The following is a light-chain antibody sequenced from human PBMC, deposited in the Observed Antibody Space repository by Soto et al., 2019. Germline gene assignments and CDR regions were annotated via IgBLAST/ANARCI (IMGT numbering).Light chain of an antibody. CDR2: EVT. CDR3: YSYTTTSTYV. J-gene: IGLJ1*01. Sequence: QSALTQPASVSGSPGQSITLSCTGTTSDVGGYHFVSWYQQHPGKAPKLMIYEVTNRPSGVSDRFSGSKSGNTASLIISGLQAEDEADYYCYSYTTTSTYVFGSGTKLTVL. V-gene: IGLV2-14*01. CDR1: TSDVGGYHF.